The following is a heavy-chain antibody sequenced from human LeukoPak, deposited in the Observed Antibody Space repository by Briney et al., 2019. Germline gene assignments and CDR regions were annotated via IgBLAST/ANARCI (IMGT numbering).Heavy chain of an antibody. V-gene: IGHV3-30*18. CDR2: ISFDGRNK. J-gene: IGHJ4*02. CDR3: AKPLDVTTPMDGFDY. CDR1: GFTFSTYG. Sequence: PGRSLRLSCAASGFTFSTYGMHWVRQAPSKALEWVALISFDGRNKYYADSVKGRFTISRDNSKITLYLQMNSLRTEDTAVYYCAKPLDVTTPMDGFDYWGQGTLVTVSS. D-gene: IGHD5-18*01.